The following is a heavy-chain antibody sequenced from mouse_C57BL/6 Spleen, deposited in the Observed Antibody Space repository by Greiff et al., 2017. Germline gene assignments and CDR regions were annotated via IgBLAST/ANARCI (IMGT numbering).Heavy chain of an antibody. CDR1: GYTFTDYE. CDR3: TRSHYGNHEGYFDV. Sequence: VHLVESGAELVRPGASVTLSCKASGYTFTDYEMHWVKQTPVHGLEWIGAIDPETGGTAYNQKFKGKAILTADKSSSTAYMELRSLTSEDSAVYYCTRSHYGNHEGYFDVWGTGTTVTVSS. V-gene: IGHV1-15*01. D-gene: IGHD2-1*01. CDR2: IDPETGGT. J-gene: IGHJ1*03.